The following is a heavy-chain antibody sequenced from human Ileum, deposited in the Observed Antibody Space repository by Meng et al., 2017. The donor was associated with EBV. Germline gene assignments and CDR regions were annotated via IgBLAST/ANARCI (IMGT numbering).Heavy chain of an antibody. Sequence: VQLPESGPGIAKHYQTLSLTCAVSGGSNRRGVYHWSWIRQPPGKGLEWIGCSEGNYYNPSPKSRLTISVDKSKNHFSLKLDSATDADKAVYYCAIYAVGGSGQGYWGQGTLVTVSS. CDR2: CSEGN. CDR1: GGSNRRGVYH. J-gene: IGHJ4*02. CDR3: AIYAVGGSGQGY. D-gene: IGHD1-26*01. V-gene: IGHV4-30-4*01.